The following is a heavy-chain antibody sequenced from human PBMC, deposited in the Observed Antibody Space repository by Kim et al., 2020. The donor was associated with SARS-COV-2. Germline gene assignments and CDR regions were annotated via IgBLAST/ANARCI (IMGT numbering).Heavy chain of an antibody. Sequence: GGSLRRSCAASGFKFDDYAMYWVRQAPGKGLECVSSISWSSGRITYADSVKGRFTISRDNAKNSLYLQMNSLRAEDTALYYCTKGWVSSSGRGDLFDYWGQGTLVTVSS. CDR1: GFKFDDYA. D-gene: IGHD6-19*01. J-gene: IGHJ4*02. V-gene: IGHV3-9*01. CDR2: ISWSSGRI. CDR3: TKGWVSSSGRGDLFDY.